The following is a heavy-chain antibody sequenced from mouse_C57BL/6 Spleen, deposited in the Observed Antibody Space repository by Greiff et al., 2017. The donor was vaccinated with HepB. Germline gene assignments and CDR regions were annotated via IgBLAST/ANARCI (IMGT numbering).Heavy chain of an antibody. CDR1: GYTFTSYW. D-gene: IGHD1-1*01. J-gene: IGHJ1*03. CDR2: INPSSGYT. V-gene: IGHV1-7*01. Sequence: VQLQQSGAELAKPGASVKLSCKASGYTFTSYWMHWVKQRPGQGLEWIGYINPSSGYTKYNQKFKDKATLTAEKSSSPAYMQLSSLPYEDSAVYYCARTYGSADWYFDVWGTGTTVTVSS. CDR3: ARTYGSADWYFDV.